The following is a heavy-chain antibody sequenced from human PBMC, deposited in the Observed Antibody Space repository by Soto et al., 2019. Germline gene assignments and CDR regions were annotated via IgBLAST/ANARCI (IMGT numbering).Heavy chain of an antibody. CDR1: GDTFTNFA. J-gene: IGHJ3*02. CDR3: ARGLRGYTGYDGGGAFDI. D-gene: IGHD5-12*01. CDR2: IIPMFGTP. V-gene: IGHV1-69*06. Sequence: QVQLVQSGTEVKKSGSSVKVSCKASGDTFTNFAISWMRQAPGQGLVWMGGIIPMFGTPNYAQKFQGSVTITADRSTSTAYLELRSLRSEDTAVYYCARGLRGYTGYDGGGAFDIWGQGTMVTVSS.